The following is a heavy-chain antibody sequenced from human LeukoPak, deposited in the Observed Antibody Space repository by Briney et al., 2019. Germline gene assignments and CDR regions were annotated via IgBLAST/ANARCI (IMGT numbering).Heavy chain of an antibody. D-gene: IGHD1-26*01. Sequence: GGSLRLSCAASGLTVSSYWMHWVRQAPGKGLVWVSRINSDGSVTNYADSVEGRFTISRDNAKNTLYLQMNDLRAEDTAVYYCVTDRYSDSAFGDWGQGTLVTVSS. J-gene: IGHJ4*02. CDR2: INSDGSVT. CDR3: VTDRYSDSAFGD. CDR1: GLTVSSYW. V-gene: IGHV3-74*01.